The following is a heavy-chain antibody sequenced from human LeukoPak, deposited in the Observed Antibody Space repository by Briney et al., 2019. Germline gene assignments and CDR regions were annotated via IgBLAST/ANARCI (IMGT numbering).Heavy chain of an antibody. CDR1: TFTFSIYG. CDR2: IWYDGSNK. CDR3: ATQLRYFDWLPLGY. Sequence: GGSLRLSGEASTFTFSIYGMHWVRQAPGKGQECVAIIWYDGSNKYYADSVKGRFTISRDNSKNTLYLQMNRLRADDTAVYYCATQLRYFDWLPLGYWGQGTLVTVSS. V-gene: IGHV3-33*01. D-gene: IGHD3-9*01. J-gene: IGHJ4*02.